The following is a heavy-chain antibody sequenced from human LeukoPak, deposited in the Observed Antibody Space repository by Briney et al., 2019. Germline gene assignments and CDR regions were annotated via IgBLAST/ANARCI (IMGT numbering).Heavy chain of an antibody. CDR3: ARHAGRRDTSNGYYPDY. CDR2: IYPGDSDT. V-gene: IGHV5-51*01. D-gene: IGHD3-22*01. J-gene: IGHJ4*02. CDR1: GYSFTSYW. Sequence: GESLKISCKGSGYSFTSYWIGWVRQMPGKGLEWMGIIYPGDSDTRYTSSFQGQVTISADKSISTAYLQWSSLKASDTAMYYCARHAGRRDTSNGYYPDYWGQGTLLTVSS.